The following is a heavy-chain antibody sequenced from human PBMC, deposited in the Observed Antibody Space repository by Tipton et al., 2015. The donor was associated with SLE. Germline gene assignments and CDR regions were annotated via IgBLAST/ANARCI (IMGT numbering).Heavy chain of an antibody. CDR3: ARNCGGDCFGAFDV. CDR2: VSTPGNN. J-gene: IGHJ3*01. V-gene: IGHV4-4*07. Sequence: TLSLTCAVSGGPISTYYWRWIRLPAGKGLEWIGRVSTPGNNNNNPSLKSRVTMSVDTSKNQVSLKLASVTAADTAVYYCARNCGGDCFGAFDVWGQGTMVSVSP. CDR1: GGPISTYY. D-gene: IGHD2-21*01.